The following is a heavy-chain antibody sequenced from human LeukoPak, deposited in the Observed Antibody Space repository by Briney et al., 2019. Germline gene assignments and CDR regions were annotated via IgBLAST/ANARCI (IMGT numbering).Heavy chain of an antibody. Sequence: SETLSLTCTVSGDSISSSSYYWGWIRQPPGKGLEWIGNIYYSGSTYYNPSLRSRLTISLDTSKNQFSLTLSSVTAADTAVYYCPRLQYYYDSNGYYSLYYFDYWGQGTVVTVSS. CDR2: IYYSGST. D-gene: IGHD3-22*01. CDR1: GDSISSSSYY. V-gene: IGHV4-39*01. CDR3: PRLQYYYDSNGYYSLYYFDY. J-gene: IGHJ4*02.